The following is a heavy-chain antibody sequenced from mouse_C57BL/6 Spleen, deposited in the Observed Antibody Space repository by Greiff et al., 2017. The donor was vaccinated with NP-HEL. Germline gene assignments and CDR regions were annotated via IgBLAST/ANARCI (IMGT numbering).Heavy chain of an antibody. V-gene: IGHV5-9-1*02. CDR2: ISSGGDYI. Sequence: EVQVVESGEGLVKPGGSLKLSCAASGFTFSSYAMSWVRQTPEKRLEWVAYISSGGDYIYYADTVKGRFTISRDNARNTLYLQMSSLKSEDTAMYYCKRERIDYGLYYYAMDDWGKGTSVTVSS. D-gene: IGHD2-4*01. CDR3: KRERIDYGLYYYAMDD. J-gene: IGHJ4*01. CDR1: GFTFSSYA.